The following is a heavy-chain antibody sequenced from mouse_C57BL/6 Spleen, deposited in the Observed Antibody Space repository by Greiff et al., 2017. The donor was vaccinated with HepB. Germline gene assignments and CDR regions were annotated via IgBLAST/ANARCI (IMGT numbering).Heavy chain of an antibody. J-gene: IGHJ4*01. Sequence: QVQLQQSGAELVRPGTSVKVSCKASGYAFTNYLIEWVKQRPGQGLEWIGVINPGSGGTNYNEKFKGKATLTADKSSSTAYMQLSSLTSEDSAVYVCAREGYYYGSSYEGYAMDYWGQGTSVTVSS. CDR1: GYAFTNYL. D-gene: IGHD1-1*01. V-gene: IGHV1-54*01. CDR3: AREGYYYGSSYEGYAMDY. CDR2: INPGSGGT.